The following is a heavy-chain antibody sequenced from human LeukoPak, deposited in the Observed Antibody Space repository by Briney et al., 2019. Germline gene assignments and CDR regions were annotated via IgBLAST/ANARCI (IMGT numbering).Heavy chain of an antibody. D-gene: IGHD6-6*01. CDR2: ISYDGSNK. CDR1: GFTFSSYG. Sequence: GGSLRLSCAASGFTFSSYGMHWVRQAPGKGLEWVAVISYDGSNKYYADSVKGRFTISRDNSKNTLYLQMNSLRAEDTAVYYCASLGRVSSSSFDYWGQGTLVTVSS. V-gene: IGHV3-30*03. CDR3: ASLGRVSSSSFDY. J-gene: IGHJ4*02.